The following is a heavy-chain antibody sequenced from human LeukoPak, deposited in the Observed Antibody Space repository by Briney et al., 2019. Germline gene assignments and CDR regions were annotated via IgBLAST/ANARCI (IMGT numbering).Heavy chain of an antibody. CDR3: AKDGERGSYSYFDY. J-gene: IGHJ4*02. D-gene: IGHD1-26*01. CDR1: GFTFSSYA. CDR2: ISGSTGST. Sequence: GGSLRLSCAASGFTFSSYAMSWVRQAPGKGLEWVSAISGSTGSTYDADSVKGRFTISRDNSKNTLYLQMKSLRAEDTAVYYCAKDGERGSYSYFDYWGQGTLVTVSS. V-gene: IGHV3-23*01.